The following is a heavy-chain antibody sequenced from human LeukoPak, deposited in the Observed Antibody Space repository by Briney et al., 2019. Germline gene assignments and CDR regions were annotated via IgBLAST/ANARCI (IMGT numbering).Heavy chain of an antibody. V-gene: IGHV4-59*01. J-gene: IGHJ4*02. CDR3: ARQYSSGWYFNY. Sequence: SETLSFTCTVSGGSISSYYWSWIRQPPGKGLEWIGYIYYSESTNYNPSLKSRVTISVDTSKNQFSLKLSSVTAADTAVYYCARQYSSGWYFNYWGQGTLVTVSS. CDR1: GGSISSYY. D-gene: IGHD6-19*01. CDR2: IYYSEST.